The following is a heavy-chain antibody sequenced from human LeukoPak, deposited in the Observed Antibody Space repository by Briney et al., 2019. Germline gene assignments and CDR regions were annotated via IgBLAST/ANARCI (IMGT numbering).Heavy chain of an antibody. Sequence: ASVKVSCKASGYTFTSYGISWVRQAPGQGLEWMGWISAYNGNTNYAQKLQGRVTMTTDTSTSTAYMELRSLRSDDTAVYYCATEPLHGDYSDYWGQGTLVTVSS. V-gene: IGHV1-18*01. D-gene: IGHD4-17*01. CDR3: ATEPLHGDYSDY. CDR1: GYTFTSYG. J-gene: IGHJ4*02. CDR2: ISAYNGNT.